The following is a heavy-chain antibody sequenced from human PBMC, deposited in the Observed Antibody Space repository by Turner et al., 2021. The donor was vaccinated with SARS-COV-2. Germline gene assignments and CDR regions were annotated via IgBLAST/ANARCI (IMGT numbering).Heavy chain of an antibody. CDR2: ISYDGSNK. CDR1: GFGISIYA. Sequence: VQVLESGGHLVQPGGSLRLSCAASGFGISIYAMNWVRQAPGKGLEWVAVISYDGSNKYYADSVKGRFTISRDNSKNTLYLQMNSLRAEDTAVYYCAKGESQYFDYWGQGTLVTVSS. J-gene: IGHJ4*02. CDR3: AKGESQYFDY. V-gene: IGHV3-30*18.